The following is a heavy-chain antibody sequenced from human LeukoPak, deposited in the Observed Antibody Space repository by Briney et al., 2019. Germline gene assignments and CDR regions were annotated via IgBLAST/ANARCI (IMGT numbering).Heavy chain of an antibody. J-gene: IGHJ4*02. CDR2: IYSGGST. D-gene: IGHD6-13*01. V-gene: IGHV3-66*02. CDR3: ARGLEQQLVKKNDY. CDR1: GFTVSNNY. Sequence: GGSLRLSCAASGFTVSNNYMSWVRQAPGKGLEWVSVIYSGGSTYYADSVKGRFTISRDNSKNTLYLQMNSLRAEDTAVYYCARGLEQQLVKKNDYWGQGTLVTVSS.